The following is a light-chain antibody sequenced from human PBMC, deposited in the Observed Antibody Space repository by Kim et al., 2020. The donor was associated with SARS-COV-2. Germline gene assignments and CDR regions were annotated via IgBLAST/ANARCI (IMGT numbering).Light chain of an antibody. V-gene: IGKV3-20*01. CDR3: QQYGSSPLA. CDR1: QSVSSSY. J-gene: IGKJ4*01. CDR2: GAS. Sequence: PGERAPPSCRASQSVSSSYLAWYQKKPGQAPRLLIYGASSRATGIPDRFSGSGSGTDFTLTISRLEPEDFAVYYCQQYGSSPLAFGGGTKVDIK.